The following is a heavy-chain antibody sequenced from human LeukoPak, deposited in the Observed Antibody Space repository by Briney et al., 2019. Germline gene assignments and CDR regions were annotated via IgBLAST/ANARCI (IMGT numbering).Heavy chain of an antibody. Sequence: SETLSLTCAVYGGSFSGYYWSWIRQPPGKGLEWIGETNHSGSTNYNPSPKSRVTISVDTSKNQFSLKLSSVTAADTAVYYCARVFGSSWYRYYWFDPWGQGTLVTVSS. CDR2: TNHSGST. D-gene: IGHD6-13*01. CDR1: GGSFSGYY. V-gene: IGHV4-34*01. J-gene: IGHJ5*02. CDR3: ARVFGSSWYRYYWFDP.